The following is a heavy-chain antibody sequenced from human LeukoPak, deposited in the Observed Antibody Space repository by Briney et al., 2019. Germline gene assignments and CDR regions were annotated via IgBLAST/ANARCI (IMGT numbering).Heavy chain of an antibody. CDR1: GFTFSAYS. J-gene: IGHJ4*02. Sequence: GGSLSLSCPASGFTFSAYSMAWVRQAPGKGLEWVSSLRGNGDTFYADSVKGRFTLSRDDSRNTVYLQLNNLRVEDTAVYYCAKASWVLNADAVLWGQGTVVTVSS. CDR2: LRGNGDT. CDR3: AKASWVLNADAVL. D-gene: IGHD3-9*01. V-gene: IGHV3-23*01.